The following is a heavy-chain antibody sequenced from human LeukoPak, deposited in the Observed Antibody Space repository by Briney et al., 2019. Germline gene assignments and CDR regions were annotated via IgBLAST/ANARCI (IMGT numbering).Heavy chain of an antibody. Sequence: GGSLSLSCAASGFTFSSYGMSWVRQAPGKGLEWVSAISGSGGSTYYADSVKGRFTISRDNSKNTLYLQMNSLRAEDTAVYYCAKEKELRYFDWLLLLYFDYWGQGTLVTVSS. V-gene: IGHV3-23*01. CDR2: ISGSGGST. CDR1: GFTFSSYG. J-gene: IGHJ4*02. D-gene: IGHD3-9*01. CDR3: AKEKELRYFDWLLLLYFDY.